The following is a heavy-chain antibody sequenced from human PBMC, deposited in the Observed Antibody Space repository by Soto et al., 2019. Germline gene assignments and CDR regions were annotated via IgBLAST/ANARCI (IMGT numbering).Heavy chain of an antibody. Sequence: GSAENVSCKASGRTFSSFALSWVRPAPAEGLEWMEGFIPMFGPANYAQKFQGRVTITADKSTSTAYMEMSSLRSEDTAVYYCARGKYQLPGGLDYYYGTDVWGQGTTVTVSS. CDR3: ARGKYQLPGGLDYYYGTDV. D-gene: IGHD2-2*01. V-gene: IGHV1-69*06. CDR2: FIPMFGPA. CDR1: GRTFSSFA. J-gene: IGHJ6*02.